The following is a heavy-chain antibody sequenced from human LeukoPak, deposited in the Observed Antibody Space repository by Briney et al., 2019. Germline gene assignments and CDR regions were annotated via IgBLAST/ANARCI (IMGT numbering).Heavy chain of an antibody. CDR1: GLTFSTYA. Sequence: SGGSLRLSCAASGLTFSTYAIHWVRQAPGKGLEYVSGISDNGGSTYYANSVKGRFTISRDNSKNTLYLQMGSLRAEDMAVYYCAREDDWARAFDIWGQGTMVTVSS. D-gene: IGHD3-9*01. J-gene: IGHJ3*02. CDR3: AREDDWARAFDI. CDR2: ISDNGGST. V-gene: IGHV3-64*01.